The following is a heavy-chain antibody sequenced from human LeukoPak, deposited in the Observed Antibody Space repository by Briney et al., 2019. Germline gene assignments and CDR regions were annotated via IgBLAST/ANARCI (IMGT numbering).Heavy chain of an antibody. CDR3: ARQISGNRDY. CDR2: IFYREGFSYGGTT. D-gene: IGHD3-10*01. Sequence: SETLSLTCAVSGVSISGYYWIWIRQSPRRGLEYIGSIFYREGFSYGGTTFYNPYLQSRVTISVDTSKNTFSLRLSSVTAADTAVYYCARQISGNRDYWGQGTLVTVSA. V-gene: IGHV4-59*05. CDR1: GVSISGYY. J-gene: IGHJ4*02.